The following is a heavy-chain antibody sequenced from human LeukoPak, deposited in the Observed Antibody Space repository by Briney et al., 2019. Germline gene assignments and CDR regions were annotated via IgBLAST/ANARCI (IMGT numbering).Heavy chain of an antibody. CDR1: GYTFTGYY. CDR3: AREKWRGTAMAARYDY. Sequence: ASVKVSCKASGYTFTGYYMHWVRQAPGQGLEWMGWINPNSGGTNYAQKFQGRVTMTRDTSISTAYMELSRLRSDDTAVYYCAREKWRGTAMAARYDYWGQGTLVTVSS. V-gene: IGHV1-2*02. J-gene: IGHJ4*02. D-gene: IGHD5-18*01. CDR2: INPNSGGT.